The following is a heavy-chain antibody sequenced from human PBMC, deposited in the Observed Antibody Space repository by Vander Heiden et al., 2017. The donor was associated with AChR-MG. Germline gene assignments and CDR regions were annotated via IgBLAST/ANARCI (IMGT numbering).Heavy chain of an antibody. D-gene: IGHD3-10*01. CDR1: GYTFTGHY. CDR3: ARKPITMVRRAKSWFDP. V-gene: IGHV1-2*02. Sequence: QVQLVPSGAVVKKPGASVKVSCKASGYTFTGHYMHWVRQAPGRRLEWMGWINPNSGGTNYAQKFQGRVTMTRDTSISTAYMELSRLRSDDAAVYYCARKPITMVRRAKSWFDPWGQGTLVTVSS. CDR2: INPNSGGT. J-gene: IGHJ5*02.